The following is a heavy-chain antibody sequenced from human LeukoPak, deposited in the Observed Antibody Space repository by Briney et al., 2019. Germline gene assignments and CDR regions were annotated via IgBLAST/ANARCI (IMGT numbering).Heavy chain of an antibody. Sequence: GASVKVSRKASGGTFSSYAISWVRQAPGQGLEWMGRIIPIFGTANYAQKFQGRVTITTDESTSTAYMELSSLRSEDTAVYYCARVPPVNPNWFDPWGQGTLVTVSS. CDR1: GGTFSSYA. CDR2: IIPIFGTA. J-gene: IGHJ5*02. V-gene: IGHV1-69*05. CDR3: ARVPPVNPNWFDP.